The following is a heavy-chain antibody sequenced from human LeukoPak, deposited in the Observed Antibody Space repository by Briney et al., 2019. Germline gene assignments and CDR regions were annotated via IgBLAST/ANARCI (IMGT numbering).Heavy chain of an antibody. V-gene: IGHV3-21*01. CDR1: GFTFSSYS. CDR2: ISGSGSST. J-gene: IGHJ4*02. CDR3: ARVQSFDGSTWSIPTY. Sequence: PGGSLRLSCAASGFTFSSYSMNWVRQAPGEGLEWVSSISGSGSSTYYADSLKGRFTISRDNAKNSLQLQMDSLRAEDTAVYYCARVQSFDGSTWSIPTYWGQGTLVTVSS. D-gene: IGHD6-13*01.